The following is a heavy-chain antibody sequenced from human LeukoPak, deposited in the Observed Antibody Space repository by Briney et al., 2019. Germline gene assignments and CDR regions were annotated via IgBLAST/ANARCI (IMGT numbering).Heavy chain of an antibody. Sequence: GGSLRLSCAASGFTFDDYAMHWVRQAPGKGLEWVSGISWNSGSIGYADSVEGRFTISRDNAKNSLYLQMNSLRAEDMALYYCAKASGYCSSTSCYTGFDYWGQGTLVTVSS. V-gene: IGHV3-9*03. CDR3: AKASGYCSSTSCYTGFDY. J-gene: IGHJ4*02. CDR2: ISWNSGSI. CDR1: GFTFDDYA. D-gene: IGHD2-2*02.